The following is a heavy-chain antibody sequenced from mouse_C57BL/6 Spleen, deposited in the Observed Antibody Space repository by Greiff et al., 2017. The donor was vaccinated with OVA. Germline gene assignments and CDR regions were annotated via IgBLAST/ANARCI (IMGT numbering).Heavy chain of an antibody. CDR1: GYTFTSYW. CDR3: ARSLLLRGYFDV. Sequence: QVQLKQPGTELVKPGASVKLSCKASGYTFTSYWMHWVKQRPGQGLEWIGNINPSNGGTNYNEKFKSKATLTVDKSSSTAYMQLSSLTSEDSAVYYCARSLLLRGYFDVWGTGTTVTVSS. V-gene: IGHV1-53*01. J-gene: IGHJ1*03. CDR2: INPSNGGT. D-gene: IGHD1-1*01.